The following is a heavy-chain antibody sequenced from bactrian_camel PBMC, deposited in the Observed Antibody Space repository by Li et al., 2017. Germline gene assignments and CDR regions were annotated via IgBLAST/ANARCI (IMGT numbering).Heavy chain of an antibody. J-gene: IGHJ6*01. Sequence: DVQLVESGGGLVQAGGSLRLSCIASGFQFGDYPMSWVRQGPGKDLEWLAQIAYDGWVSRYNDPAKGRFTISKDNAVNGLTLYLQIDDLKPEDTAMYYCVGDLDLSWVSAGRFADCALYDRQDWSTWGQGTQVTVS. CDR3: VGDLDLSWVSAGRFADCALYDRQDWST. CDR1: GFQFGDYP. V-gene: IGHV3S42*01. D-gene: IGHD8*01. CDR2: IAYDGWVS.